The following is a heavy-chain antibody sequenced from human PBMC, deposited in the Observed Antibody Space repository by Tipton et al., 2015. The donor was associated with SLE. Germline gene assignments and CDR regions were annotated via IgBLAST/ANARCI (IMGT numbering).Heavy chain of an antibody. D-gene: IGHD6-13*01. CDR3: AKDPRGSSWEVGY. CDR2: ISGSGGST. Sequence: SLRLSCAASGFTFSSYAMSWVRQAPGKGLEWVSAISGSGGSTYYADSAKGRFTISRDNSKNTLYLQMNSLRAEDTAVYYCAKDPRGSSWEVGYWGQGTLVTGSS. CDR1: GFTFSSYA. J-gene: IGHJ4*02. V-gene: IGHV3-23*01.